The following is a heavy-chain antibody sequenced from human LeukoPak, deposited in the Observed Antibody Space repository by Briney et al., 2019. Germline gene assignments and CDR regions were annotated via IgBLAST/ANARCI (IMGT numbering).Heavy chain of an antibody. CDR1: GGSFSGYY. J-gene: IGHJ6*02. Sequence: PSETLSLTCAVYGGSFSGYYWSWIRQPPGNGLEWIGEINHSGSTNYNPSLKSRVTISVDTSKNQFSLKLSSVTAADTAVYYCASKVYYYYGLDVWGQGTTVTVSS. CDR3: ASKVYYYYGLDV. V-gene: IGHV4-34*01. CDR2: INHSGST.